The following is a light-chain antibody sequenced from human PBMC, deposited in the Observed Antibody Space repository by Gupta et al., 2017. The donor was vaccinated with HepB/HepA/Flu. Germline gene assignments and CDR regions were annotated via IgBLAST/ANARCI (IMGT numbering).Light chain of an antibody. Sequence: QSALTQPASVSGSPGQSITISCTGTSSDVGGYNYVSWYQQHPGKAPKLMIYDVNNRPSGVSNRFSGSKSGNTASLTISGLQAEDEADYYCSSYRSSSTPCVFGGGTKLTVL. V-gene: IGLV2-14*03. CDR3: SSYRSSSTPCV. CDR1: SSDVGGYNY. CDR2: DVN. J-gene: IGLJ2*01.